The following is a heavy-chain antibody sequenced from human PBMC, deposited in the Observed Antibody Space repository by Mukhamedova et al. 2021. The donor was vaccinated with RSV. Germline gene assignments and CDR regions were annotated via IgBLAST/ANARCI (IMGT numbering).Heavy chain of an antibody. Sequence: GDSVKGRFTISRDNAKNSLYLQMNSLRAEDTAVYYCARDLIGDYWVQVTLVTVSS. V-gene: IGHV3-7*01. CDR3: ARDLIGDY. J-gene: IGHJ4*02. D-gene: IGHD3-10*01.